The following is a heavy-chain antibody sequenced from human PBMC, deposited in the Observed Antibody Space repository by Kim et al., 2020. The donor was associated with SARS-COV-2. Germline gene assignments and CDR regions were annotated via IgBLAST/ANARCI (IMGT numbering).Heavy chain of an antibody. CDR1: GFTFSSYW. CDR3: SRVFDFRTLVMVTSSGVDAVET. D-gene: IGHD2-21*02. CDR2: IKQDGSEK. Sequence: GGSLRLSCAASGFTFSSYWMSWVRQAPGKGLEWVANIKQDGSEKYYVDSVKGRFTISRDNAKNSLYLQMNSLRAEDTAVYYCSRVFDFRTLVMVTSSGVDAVETSGQGTMVTVSS. V-gene: IGHV3-7*01. J-gene: IGHJ3*02.